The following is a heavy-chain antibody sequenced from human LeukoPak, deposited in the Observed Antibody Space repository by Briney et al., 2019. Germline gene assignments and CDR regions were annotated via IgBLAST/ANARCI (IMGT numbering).Heavy chain of an antibody. D-gene: IGHD3-10*01. CDR1: GGSISSYY. CDR2: IYYSGST. Sequence: SETLSLTCTVSGGSISSYYWSWIRQPPGKGLEWIGYIYYSGSTNYNPSLKSRVTISVDTSKNQFSLKLSSVTAADTAVYYCARDAQLWFGGGFDYWGQGTLVTVSS. V-gene: IGHV4-59*01. J-gene: IGHJ4*02. CDR3: ARDAQLWFGGGFDY.